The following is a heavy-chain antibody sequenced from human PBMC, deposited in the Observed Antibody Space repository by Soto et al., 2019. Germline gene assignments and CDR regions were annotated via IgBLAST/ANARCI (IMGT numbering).Heavy chain of an antibody. CDR3: ARFYDSSGYLGSVEYYGMDV. D-gene: IGHD3-22*01. J-gene: IGHJ6*02. Sequence: SVKVSCKASGGTFSSYAISWVRQAPGQGLEWMGGIIPIFGTANYAQKFQGRVTITADESTSTAYMELSSLRSEDTAVYYCARFYDSSGYLGSVEYYGMDVWGQGKTVIVYS. CDR1: GGTFSSYA. CDR2: IIPIFGTA. V-gene: IGHV1-69*13.